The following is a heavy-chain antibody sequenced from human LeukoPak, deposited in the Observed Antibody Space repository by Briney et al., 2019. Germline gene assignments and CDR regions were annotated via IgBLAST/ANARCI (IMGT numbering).Heavy chain of an antibody. Sequence: GGSLRLSCAVSGFTFSSSAMSWVRQAPGKGLEWVAAISGSGASTYYADSVKGRFTISGDNSKNTLDLQVNSLRADDTAVYYCARDWPSEWQQLPDYDAVDIWGQGTMVTVSS. D-gene: IGHD6-13*01. J-gene: IGHJ3*02. V-gene: IGHV3-23*01. CDR2: ISGSGAST. CDR1: GFTFSSSA. CDR3: ARDWPSEWQQLPDYDAVDI.